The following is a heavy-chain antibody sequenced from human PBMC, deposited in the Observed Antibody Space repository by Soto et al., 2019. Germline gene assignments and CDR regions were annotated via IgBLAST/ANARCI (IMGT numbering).Heavy chain of an antibody. D-gene: IGHD5-18*01. CDR3: ARGGGYSYGLSAFDF. CDR2: IIPILGIA. CDR1: GGTFSSYT. J-gene: IGHJ3*01. Sequence: GASVKVTCKASGGTFSSYTISWVRQATEQGLEWMGRIIPILGIANYAQKFQGRVTITADKSTSTAYMELSSLRSEDTAVYYCARGGGYSYGLSAFDFWGQGTMVTVSS. V-gene: IGHV1-69*02.